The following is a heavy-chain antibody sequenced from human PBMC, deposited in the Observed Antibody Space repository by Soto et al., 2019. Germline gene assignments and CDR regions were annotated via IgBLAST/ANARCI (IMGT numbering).Heavy chain of an antibody. V-gene: IGHV4-34*01. J-gene: IGHJ1*01. Sequence: SETLSLTCAVYGGSFSGYYWSWIRQPPGKGLEWIGEINHSGSTNYNPSLKRRVTISVDTSKNQFSLKLSSVTAADTAVYYCASGRNCSSTSCVAEYFQHWGQGTLVTVSS. CDR2: INHSGST. CDR3: ASGRNCSSTSCVAEYFQH. D-gene: IGHD2-2*01. CDR1: GGSFSGYY.